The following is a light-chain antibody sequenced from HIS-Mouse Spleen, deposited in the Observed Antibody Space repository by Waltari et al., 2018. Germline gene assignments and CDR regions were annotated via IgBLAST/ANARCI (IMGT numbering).Light chain of an antibody. Sequence: DTVMTQSPDSLAVSLGERATINCTSSQSVLSSSNNTTYSAWYQQKPGQPPKLLIYWASTRESGVPDRFSGSGSGTDFTLTISSLQAEDVAVYYCQQYYSTPYTFGQGTKL. CDR2: WAS. CDR1: QSVLSSSNNTTY. J-gene: IGKJ2*01. CDR3: QQYYSTPYT. V-gene: IGKV4-1*01.